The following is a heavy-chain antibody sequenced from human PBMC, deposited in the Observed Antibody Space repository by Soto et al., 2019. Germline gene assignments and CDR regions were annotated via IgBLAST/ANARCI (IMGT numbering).Heavy chain of an antibody. V-gene: IGHV4-31*03. Sequence: SETLSLTCTVSGGSISSGGYYWSWIRQHPGKGLEWIGYIYYSGSTYYNPSLKSRVTISVDTSKNQFSLKLSSVTAADTAVYYCARSIAATAGAFDIWGQGTMVTVS. CDR2: IYYSGST. CDR1: GGSISSGGYY. J-gene: IGHJ3*02. CDR3: ARSIAATAGAFDI. D-gene: IGHD6-6*01.